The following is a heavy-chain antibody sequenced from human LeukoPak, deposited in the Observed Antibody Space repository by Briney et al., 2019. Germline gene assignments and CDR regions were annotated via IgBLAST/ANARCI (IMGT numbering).Heavy chain of an antibody. CDR1: GFTFSNYG. CDR3: ARGMSAVTQYNYFDP. Sequence: GGSLRLSCAASGFTFSNYGMSWVRQSPGKGLEWVSGINWNGGSIGYADSVKGRFTISRDNAKNSLYLQMTSLRAEDTALYYCARGMSAVTQYNYFDPWGQGTQVTVSS. CDR2: INWNGGSI. D-gene: IGHD5-24*01. V-gene: IGHV3-20*04. J-gene: IGHJ5*02.